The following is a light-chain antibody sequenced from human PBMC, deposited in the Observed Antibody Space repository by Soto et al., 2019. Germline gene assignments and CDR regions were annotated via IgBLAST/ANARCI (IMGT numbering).Light chain of an antibody. J-gene: IGKJ4*02. CDR1: QSVGSD. V-gene: IGKV3D-15*01. CDR2: GTF. CDR3: QQYNRWPRT. Sequence: EIVMTQSPATLSVSPGERATLSCRASQSVGSDLAWYQQKPGQAPRLVIYGTFTRATGVPTRISGSWSGTESTTISSRLPSDDVVDYYRQQYNRWPRTFGRGTKVEIK.